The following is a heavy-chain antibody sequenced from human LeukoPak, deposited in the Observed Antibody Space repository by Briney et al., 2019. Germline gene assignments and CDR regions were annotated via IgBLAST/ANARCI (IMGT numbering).Heavy chain of an antibody. CDR1: GGSVRSSTYY. CDR2: MYYSGST. D-gene: IGHD2-15*01. Sequence: SETLSLTCTVSGGSVRSSTYYWGWIRQPPGKGLEWIGSMYYSGSTYYNPSLKSRATISVDTPKNQFSLKLSSVTATDTAVYYCARQRRMVVAATDYFDYWGQGALVTVSS. J-gene: IGHJ4*02. CDR3: ARQRRMVVAATDYFDY. V-gene: IGHV4-39*01.